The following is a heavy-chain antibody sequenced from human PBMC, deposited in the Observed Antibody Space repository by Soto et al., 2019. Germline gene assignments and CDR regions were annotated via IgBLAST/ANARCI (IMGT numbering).Heavy chain of an antibody. Sequence: SETLSLTCTVSGGSISSYYWSWIRQPPGKGLEWIGYIYHSGSSNYNPSLKSRVTILLDTSKNQLSLKLSSVTAADTAVYYCATLLKGDYWGQGTLVTVSS. CDR1: GGSISSYY. CDR2: IYHSGSS. J-gene: IGHJ4*02. D-gene: IGHD2-15*01. CDR3: ATLLKGDY. V-gene: IGHV4-59*08.